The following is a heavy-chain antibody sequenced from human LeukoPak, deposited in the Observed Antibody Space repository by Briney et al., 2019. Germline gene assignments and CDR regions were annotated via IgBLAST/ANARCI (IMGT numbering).Heavy chain of an antibody. V-gene: IGHV4-59*01. J-gene: IGHJ4*02. CDR3: ARDTGGSYHY. Sequence: PSETLSLTCTVSGGSISSYYWSWIRQPPGKGLEWIGYIYYSGSTNYNPSLKSRVTISVDTSKNQFSLKLSSVTAADTAVYYCARDTGGSYHYWGQGTLVTVSS. D-gene: IGHD1-26*01. CDR2: IYYSGST. CDR1: GGSISSYY.